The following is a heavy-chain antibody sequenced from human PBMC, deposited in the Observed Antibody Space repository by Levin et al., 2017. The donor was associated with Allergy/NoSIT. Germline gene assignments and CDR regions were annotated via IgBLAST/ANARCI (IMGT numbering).Heavy chain of an antibody. Sequence: GESLKISCAASGFTFSSYGMHWVRQAPGKGLEWVAVISYDGSNKYYADSVKGRFTISRDNSKNTLYLQMNSLRAEDTAVYYCAKDARDIVVVPAAPHYYYYMDVWGKGTTVTVSS. D-gene: IGHD2-2*01. J-gene: IGHJ6*03. CDR3: AKDARDIVVVPAAPHYYYYMDV. V-gene: IGHV3-30*18. CDR1: GFTFSSYG. CDR2: ISYDGSNK.